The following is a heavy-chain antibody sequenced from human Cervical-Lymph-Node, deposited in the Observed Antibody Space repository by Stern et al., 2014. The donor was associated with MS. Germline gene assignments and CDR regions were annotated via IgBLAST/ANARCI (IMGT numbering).Heavy chain of an antibody. D-gene: IGHD5-24*01. J-gene: IGHJ4*02. Sequence: QVQLVESGPGLVKPSETLSLTCTVSGGSISSYYWSWIRQPPGKGLEWIGYIYYSGSTNYNPSLKSRVTISVDTSKNQFSLKLISVTAADTAVYYCARGPVEMATSSFDYWGQGTLVTVSS. CDR1: GGSISSYY. CDR3: ARGPVEMATSSFDY. CDR2: IYYSGST. V-gene: IGHV4-59*01.